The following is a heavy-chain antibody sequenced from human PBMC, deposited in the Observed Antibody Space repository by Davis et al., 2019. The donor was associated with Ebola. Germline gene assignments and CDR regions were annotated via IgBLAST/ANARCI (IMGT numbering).Heavy chain of an antibody. Sequence: GSLRLSCAVYGGSFSGYYWSWIRQPPGKGLEWIGEINHSGSINYNPSLKSRVTISVDTSKNQFSLKLSSVTAADTAVYYCARGYSSWFDPWGQGTLVTVSS. J-gene: IGHJ5*02. CDR2: INHSGSI. D-gene: IGHD5-18*01. CDR1: GGSFSGYY. V-gene: IGHV4-34*01. CDR3: ARGYSSWFDP.